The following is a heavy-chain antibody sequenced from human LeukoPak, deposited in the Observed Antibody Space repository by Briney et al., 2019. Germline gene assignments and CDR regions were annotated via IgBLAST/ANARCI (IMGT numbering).Heavy chain of an antibody. CDR3: ARGEGNYYDSSGPYFDY. CDR1: GFTFSSYW. D-gene: IGHD3-22*01. Sequence: GGSLRLSCAASGFTFSSYWMSWVRQAPGKGLEWVANIKQDGSEKYYVDSVKGRFTISRDNAKNSLYLQMNSLRAEDTAVYYCARGEGNYYDSSGPYFDYWGQGTLVTVSS. CDR2: IKQDGSEK. V-gene: IGHV3-7*01. J-gene: IGHJ4*02.